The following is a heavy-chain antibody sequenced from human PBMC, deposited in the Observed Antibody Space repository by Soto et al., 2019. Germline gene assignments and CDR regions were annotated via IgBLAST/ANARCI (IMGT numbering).Heavy chain of an antibody. CDR2: IIPIFGTA. CDR3: ARSGYSPCGGDCYIAPPQFDY. J-gene: IGHJ4*02. CDR1: GGTFSSYA. D-gene: IGHD2-21*02. Sequence: QVQLVQSGAEVKKPGSSVKVSCKASGGTFSSYAISWVRQAPGQGLEWMGGIIPIFGTANYAQKFQGRVTITADESTSTAYMELSSLRSEDTAVYYCARSGYSPCGGDCYIAPPQFDYWGQGTLVTVSS. V-gene: IGHV1-69*12.